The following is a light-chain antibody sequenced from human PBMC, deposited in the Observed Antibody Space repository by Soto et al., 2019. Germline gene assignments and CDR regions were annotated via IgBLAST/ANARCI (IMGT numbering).Light chain of an antibody. V-gene: IGLV2-14*01. CDR2: DVS. J-gene: IGLJ2*01. Sequence: QYALTQPASVSGSPGQSITISCTGTSSDVGGYNYVSWYQQHPGKAPKLMIYDVSNRPSGVSSRFSGSKSGNTASLTISGLQAEDEADYYCSSYTTTITLHLVFGGGTKLTVL. CDR3: SSYTTTITLHLV. CDR1: SSDVGGYNY.